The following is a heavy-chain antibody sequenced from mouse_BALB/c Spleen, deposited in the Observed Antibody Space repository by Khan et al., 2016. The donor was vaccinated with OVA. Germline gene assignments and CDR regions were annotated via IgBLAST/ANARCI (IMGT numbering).Heavy chain of an antibody. CDR1: GYKFTDYI. V-gene: IGHV1-77*01. Sequence: QVQLQQPGPELVKPGASLKVSCKASGYKFTDYIIGWVKQSTRQGLEWIGDIFPGSGTTYYNEKFKDKATLTADKSSNTAYMQLSSLTSEDSAVYFCARGGYSVFAYWGQGTLVTVSA. CDR2: IFPGSGTT. CDR3: ARGGYSVFAY. D-gene: IGHD2-14*01. J-gene: IGHJ3*01.